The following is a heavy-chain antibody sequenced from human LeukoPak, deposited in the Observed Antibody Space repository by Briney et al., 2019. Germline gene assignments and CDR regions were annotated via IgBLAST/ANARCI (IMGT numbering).Heavy chain of an antibody. D-gene: IGHD4-17*01. Sequence: PGGSLRLSCVASGFTFGTYGIHWVRQAPGKGLEWVAFIRYDGANKWYADSVKGRFTISRDNSKNTLYLQMNSLRIEDTAVYHCAKDRDYGDYPSAYYYYMDVWGKGTTVTVSS. CDR2: IRYDGANK. V-gene: IGHV3-30*02. CDR3: AKDRDYGDYPSAYYYYMDV. J-gene: IGHJ6*03. CDR1: GFTFGTYG.